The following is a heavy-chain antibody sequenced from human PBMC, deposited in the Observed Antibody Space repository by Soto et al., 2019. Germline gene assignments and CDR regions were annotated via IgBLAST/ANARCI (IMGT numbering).Heavy chain of an antibody. D-gene: IGHD5-12*01. Sequence: QVQLVQSGAEVKEPGASVKVSCKASGYTFTKYEINWVRQAPGQGLEWMASMNPSSGDTGYDKRFQGRRTMTRDTSINTADMELSSLRADDSAVEYCAGGVALDSWGQGTLVTVSS. CDR2: MNPSSGDT. CDR1: GYTFTKYE. CDR3: AGGVALDS. V-gene: IGHV1-8*01. J-gene: IGHJ4*02.